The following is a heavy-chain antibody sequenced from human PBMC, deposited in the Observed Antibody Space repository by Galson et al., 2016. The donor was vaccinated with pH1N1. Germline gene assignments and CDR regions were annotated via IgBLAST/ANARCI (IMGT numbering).Heavy chain of an antibody. D-gene: IGHD1-20*01. CDR3: ARPGCNAYKWRWYFDL. CDR2: IHYNGNT. V-gene: IGHV4-39*01. Sequence: SETLSLTCSVSGGSIRSSSYYWGRIRQPPGKGLEWIATIHYNGNTYHNPSLKSRVTMSVDTSKIQFSRQLSSVTAADTAVYYCARPGCNAYKWRWYFDLWGRGTLVSVFS. J-gene: IGHJ2*01. CDR1: GGSIRSSSYY.